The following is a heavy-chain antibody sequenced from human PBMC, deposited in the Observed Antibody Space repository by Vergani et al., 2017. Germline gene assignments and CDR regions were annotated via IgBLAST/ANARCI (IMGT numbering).Heavy chain of an antibody. CDR3: AREAGVVAANNWFDP. CDR1: GFTFSDYY. CDR2: ISSSSSYT. Sequence: QVQLVESGGGLVKPGGSLRLSCAASGFTFSDYYMSWIRQAPGKGLEWVTYISSSSSYTNYADSVKGRFTISRDNAKNSLYLQMNSLRAEDTAVYYCAREAGVVAANNWFDPWGQGTLVTVSS. V-gene: IGHV3-11*06. J-gene: IGHJ5*02. D-gene: IGHD2-15*01.